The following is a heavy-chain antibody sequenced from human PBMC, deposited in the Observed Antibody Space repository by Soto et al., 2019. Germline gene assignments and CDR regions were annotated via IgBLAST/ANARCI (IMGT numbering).Heavy chain of an antibody. D-gene: IGHD3-22*01. CDR3: ARALYDSSGYYDY. CDR2: IIPILGIA. V-gene: IGHV1-69*02. CDR1: GGTFSSYT. J-gene: IGHJ4*02. Sequence: SVKVSCKASGGTFSSYTISWVRQAPGQGLEWMGRIIPILGIANYAQKFQGRVTITTDKSTSTAYMELSSLRSEDTAVYYCARALYDSSGYYDYWGQGALVTVSS.